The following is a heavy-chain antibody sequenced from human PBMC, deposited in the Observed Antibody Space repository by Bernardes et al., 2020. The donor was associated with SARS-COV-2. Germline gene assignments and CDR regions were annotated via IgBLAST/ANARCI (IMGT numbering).Heavy chain of an antibody. Sequence: ETLSLTCTVSGGSISSYYWSWIRQPPGKGLEWIGYIYYSGSTNYNPSLKSRVTISVDTSKNQFSLKLSSVTAADTAVYYCARDGLGYCSCGSCYSDAFDIWRQGTMVTVSS. CDR3: ARDGLGYCSCGSCYSDAFDI. CDR1: GGSISSYY. V-gene: IGHV4-59*01. J-gene: IGHJ3*02. CDR2: IYYSGST. D-gene: IGHD2-15*01.